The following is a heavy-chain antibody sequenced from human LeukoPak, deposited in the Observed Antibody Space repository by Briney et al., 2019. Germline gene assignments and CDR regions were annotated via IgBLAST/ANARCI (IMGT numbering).Heavy chain of an antibody. CDR1: GFTFSGYW. J-gene: IGHJ6*02. D-gene: IGHD5-18*01. CDR2: IKQDGSEK. Sequence: GGSLRLSCAASGFTFSGYWMSWVRQAPGKGLEWVANIKQDGSEKYYVDSVKGRFTISRDNAKNSLYLQMNSLRAEDTAVYYCARDIRLPNYYYYGMDVWGQGTTVTVSS. CDR3: ARDIRLPNYYYYGMDV. V-gene: IGHV3-7*01.